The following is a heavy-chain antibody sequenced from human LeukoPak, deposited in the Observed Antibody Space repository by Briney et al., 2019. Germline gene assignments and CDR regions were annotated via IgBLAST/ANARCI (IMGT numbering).Heavy chain of an antibody. Sequence: PSETLSLTCAVYGGSFSGYYWSWIRQPPGKGLEWIGLIYYSGSANYNPSLKSRVTISLDTSTDQISLKLTSMTAADTAVYYCARGWDTGYGYYGMDVWGQGTTVTVSS. V-gene: IGHV4-34*11. D-gene: IGHD5-18*01. CDR3: ARGWDTGYGYYGMDV. CDR2: IYYSGSA. CDR1: GGSFSGYY. J-gene: IGHJ6*02.